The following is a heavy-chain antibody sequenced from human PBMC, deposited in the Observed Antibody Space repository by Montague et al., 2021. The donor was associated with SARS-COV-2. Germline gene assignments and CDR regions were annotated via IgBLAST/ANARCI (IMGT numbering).Heavy chain of an antibody. CDR3: ARGRDSSGYQY. V-gene: IGHV3-7*05. Sequence: SLRLSCAASGFTFSTIWMTWVRQVPGKGLEWVANIKQDGSEKYYVDSVKGRFTNSRDDAKNSLYLQLDSLGAEDTAVYYCARGRDSSGYQYWGQGTLVTVSS. CDR2: IKQDGSEK. J-gene: IGHJ4*02. D-gene: IGHD3-22*01. CDR1: GFTFSTIW.